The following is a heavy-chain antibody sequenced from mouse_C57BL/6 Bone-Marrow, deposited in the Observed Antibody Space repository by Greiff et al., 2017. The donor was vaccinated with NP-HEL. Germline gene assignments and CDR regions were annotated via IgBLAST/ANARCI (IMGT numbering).Heavy chain of an antibody. Sequence: EVQRVESGPGLAKPSQTLSLTCSVTGYSITSDYWNWIRKFPGNKLEYMGYISYSGSTYYNPSLKIRISITRDTSKNQYYLQLNSVTTVDTATSSCSRSPDGSSYFDYWGQGTTLTVSS. CDR3: SRSPDGSSYFDY. CDR1: GYSITSDY. V-gene: IGHV3-8*01. CDR2: ISYSGST. D-gene: IGHD1-1*01. J-gene: IGHJ2*01.